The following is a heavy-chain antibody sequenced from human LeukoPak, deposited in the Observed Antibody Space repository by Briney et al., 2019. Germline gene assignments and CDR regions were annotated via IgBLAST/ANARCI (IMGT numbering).Heavy chain of an antibody. V-gene: IGHV1-2*02. Sequence: ASVKVSCKASGYTLTDYYMHWVRQAPGQGLEWMGWINPNSGGTNHAQKIQGRVTMTRDTSISTAYMELSRLRSEDTAVYYCVRVPQTIFGVVTDADYWGQGTLVTVSS. D-gene: IGHD3-3*01. CDR1: GYTLTDYY. CDR2: INPNSGGT. CDR3: VRVPQTIFGVVTDADY. J-gene: IGHJ4*02.